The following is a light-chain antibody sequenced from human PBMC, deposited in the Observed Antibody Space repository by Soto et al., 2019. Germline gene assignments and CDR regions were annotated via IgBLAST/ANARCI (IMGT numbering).Light chain of an antibody. CDR1: QTISRW. CDR2: TAS. CDR3: QEYNNYWT. V-gene: IGKV1-5*01. J-gene: IGKJ1*01. Sequence: DIQMTQSPSTLSASVGDTVTITCRASQTISRWLAWYQQKPGKAPRFLIYTASTLESGVPSRFSASGSGTEFTLTISSLHPDDFATYYCQEYNNYWTFGQGTKVDIK.